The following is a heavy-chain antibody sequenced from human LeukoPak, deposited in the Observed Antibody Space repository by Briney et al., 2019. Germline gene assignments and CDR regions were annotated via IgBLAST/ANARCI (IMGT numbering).Heavy chain of an antibody. V-gene: IGHV1-8*01. CDR2: MNPNSGNI. Sequence: GASVKVSCKASGYTFTSYDINWVRQAAGQGLEWMGWMNPNSGNIGYAQKFQGRVTMTRNTSLSTAYMELSSLRSEDTAVYYCARGRGEAVAGFDYWGQGTLVTVSS. CDR1: GYTFTSYD. CDR3: ARGRGEAVAGFDY. J-gene: IGHJ4*02. D-gene: IGHD6-19*01.